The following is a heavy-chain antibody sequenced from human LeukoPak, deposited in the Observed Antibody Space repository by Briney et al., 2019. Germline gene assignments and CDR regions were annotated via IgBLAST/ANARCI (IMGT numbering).Heavy chain of an antibody. Sequence: GASVKVSCKASGGTFSSYAISWVRQAPGQGLEWMGGIIPIFGTANYAQKFQGRVTITADESTSTAYMELSSLRSEDTAVYYCARDRADYDDTGGYYYGIDVWGQGTTVTVS. D-gene: IGHD3-22*01. CDR2: IIPIFGTA. J-gene: IGHJ6*02. CDR3: ARDRADYDDTGGYYYGIDV. CDR1: GGTFSSYA. V-gene: IGHV1-69*13.